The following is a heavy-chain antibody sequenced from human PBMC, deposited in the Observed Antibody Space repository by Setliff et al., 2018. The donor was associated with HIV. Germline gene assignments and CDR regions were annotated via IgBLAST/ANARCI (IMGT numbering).Heavy chain of an antibody. CDR2: IYTSGST. Sequence: SETLSLTCTVSGGSIRSGSYYWSWIRQPAGKGLEWIGHIYTSGSTNYNPSLKSRVTISVDTSKNQFSLNLSSVTAADTAVYYCASTGHIEIDPLQPFEIWGQGTMVTVSS. V-gene: IGHV4-61*09. D-gene: IGHD5-12*01. CDR3: ASTGHIEIDPLQPFEI. J-gene: IGHJ3*02. CDR1: GGSIRSGSYY.